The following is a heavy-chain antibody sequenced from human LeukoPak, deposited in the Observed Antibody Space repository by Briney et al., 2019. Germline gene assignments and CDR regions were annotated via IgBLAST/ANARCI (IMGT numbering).Heavy chain of an antibody. CDR1: GYGFTNYW. D-gene: IGHD5-18*01. Sequence: KPGESLKISCKGSGYGFTNYWIGWVRQMPGKGLEWMGIIHPGDSGTRYSPSFQGQVTMSVGESITTAYLQWSSLRASDSAIYYCARGSTYRYGSSDYWGQGTLVTVSS. V-gene: IGHV5-51*01. CDR3: ARGSTYRYGSSDY. J-gene: IGHJ4*02. CDR2: IHPGDSGT.